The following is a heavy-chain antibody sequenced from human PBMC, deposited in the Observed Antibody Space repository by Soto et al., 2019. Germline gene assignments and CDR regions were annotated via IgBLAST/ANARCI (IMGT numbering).Heavy chain of an antibody. D-gene: IGHD3-3*01. CDR3: ARRPENFWSGYPEAFDY. Sequence: ASVKVSCKASGATFSGSAFSWVRQAPGQGLEWMGGITPTLGTTNYAQHLQGRVTITADGSTATSFMELTSLTSADTAVYYCARRPENFWSGYPEAFDYWGPGTLVTVSS. CDR1: GATFSGSA. V-gene: IGHV1-69*13. J-gene: IGHJ4*02. CDR2: ITPTLGTT.